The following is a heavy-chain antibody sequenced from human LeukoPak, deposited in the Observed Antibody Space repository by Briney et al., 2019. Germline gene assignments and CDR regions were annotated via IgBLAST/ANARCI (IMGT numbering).Heavy chain of an antibody. CDR2: ISAYNGNT. Sequence: ASVKVSCKASGYTFTSYGINWVRPAPGQGLEWMGWISAYNGNTNYAQKLQGRVTMTTDTSTSTAYMELRSLRSDDTAVYYCATSYGSGSYYNVYYWGQGTLVTVSS. CDR3: ATSYGSGSYYNVYY. CDR1: GYTFTSYG. V-gene: IGHV1-18*01. J-gene: IGHJ4*02. D-gene: IGHD3-10*01.